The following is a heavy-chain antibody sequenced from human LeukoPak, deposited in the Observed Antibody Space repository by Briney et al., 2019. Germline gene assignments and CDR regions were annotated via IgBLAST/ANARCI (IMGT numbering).Heavy chain of an antibody. Sequence: SDPLSLTCTVSGGSINSSSYYWRWIRKPPGEALEWIGSIYHSGYTYYNPSLKSRVTISVDTSKSQFSLKLRSVTAADTAVYYCARSSMFRGVTVDYWGQGTLVTVSS. CDR2: IYHSGYT. CDR1: GGSINSSSYY. J-gene: IGHJ4*02. D-gene: IGHD3-10*01. CDR3: ARSSMFRGVTVDY. V-gene: IGHV4-39*01.